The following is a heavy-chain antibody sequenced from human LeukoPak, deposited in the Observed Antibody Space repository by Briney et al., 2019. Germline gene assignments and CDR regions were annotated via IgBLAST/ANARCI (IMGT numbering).Heavy chain of an antibody. D-gene: IGHD1-26*01. V-gene: IGHV3-48*01. CDR3: TTDELVGATSFDY. Sequence: PGGSLRLSCAASGFTFSSYSMNWVRQAPGKGLEWVSYISSSSSTIYYADSVKGRFTISRDNAKNSLYLQMNSLKTEDTAVYYCTTDELVGATSFDYWGQGTLVTVSS. CDR2: ISSSSSTI. CDR1: GFTFSSYS. J-gene: IGHJ4*02.